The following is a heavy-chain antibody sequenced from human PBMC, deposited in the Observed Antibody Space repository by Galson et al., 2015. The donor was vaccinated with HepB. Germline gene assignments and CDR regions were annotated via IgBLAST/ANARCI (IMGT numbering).Heavy chain of an antibody. CDR1: GGTFSRYT. J-gene: IGHJ4*02. CDR2: ILPIFETA. V-gene: IGHV1-69*06. Sequence: SVKVSCKASGGTFSRYTIIWVRQAPGQGVEWMGEILPIFETANYAQKFQGRVTLTADKSTDTAYMGLSSLRSEDTAVYYCTRSPHLTGTARYQFDYWGQGTLVTVSS. D-gene: IGHD1-7*01. CDR3: TRSPHLTGTARYQFDY.